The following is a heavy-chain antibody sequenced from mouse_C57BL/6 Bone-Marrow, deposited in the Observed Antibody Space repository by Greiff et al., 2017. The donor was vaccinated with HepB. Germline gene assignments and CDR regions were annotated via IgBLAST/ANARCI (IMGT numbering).Heavy chain of an antibody. Sequence: EVKLMESGPGLVKPSQSLSLTCSVTGYSITSGYYWNWIRQFPGNKLEWMGYISYDGSNNYNPSLKNRISITRDTSKNQFFLKLNSVTTEDTATYDSARNLYYDGSSCGDYAMDYWGQGTSVTVSS. V-gene: IGHV3-6*01. J-gene: IGHJ4*01. CDR3: ARNLYYDGSSCGDYAMDY. CDR2: ISYDGSN. CDR1: GYSITSGYY. D-gene: IGHD1-1*01.